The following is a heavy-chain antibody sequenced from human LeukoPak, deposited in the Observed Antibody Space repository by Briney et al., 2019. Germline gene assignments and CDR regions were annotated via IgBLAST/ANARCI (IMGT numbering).Heavy chain of an antibody. D-gene: IGHD6-6*01. Sequence: GGSLRLSCAASGFSFSSYAMHWVRQAPGKGLEWVAVISYDGTSKYYAESVRGRFTIFRDNSKNTLYLEMNSLTGEDTAVYYCARDRTYSSSFLDYWGQGALVTVSS. CDR2: ISYDGTSK. V-gene: IGHV3-30*01. J-gene: IGHJ4*02. CDR1: GFSFSSYA. CDR3: ARDRTYSSSFLDY.